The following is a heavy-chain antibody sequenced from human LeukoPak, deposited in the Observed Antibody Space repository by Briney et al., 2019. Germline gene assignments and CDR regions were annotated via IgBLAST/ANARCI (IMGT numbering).Heavy chain of an antibody. J-gene: IGHJ4*02. CDR3: VESTCSGTSCHGGYFDY. V-gene: IGHV3-23*01. CDR2: IADGGFST. CDR1: GFSFTNYA. D-gene: IGHD2-2*01. Sequence: PAGSLRLSCTASGFSFTNYAMSWVRQTPGKGLEWVSAIADGGFSTYYADSVKGRFTISRDNSKTTLYLQMDSLRAEATALSYSVESTCSGTSCHGGYFDYWGQGTLVTVSS.